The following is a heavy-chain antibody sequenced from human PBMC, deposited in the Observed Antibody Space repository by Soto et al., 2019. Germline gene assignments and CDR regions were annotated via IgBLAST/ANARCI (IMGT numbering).Heavy chain of an antibody. D-gene: IGHD2-15*01. Sequence: ESGGGLVKPGGSLRLSCAASGSTFSRFWMSWDRQAPGKGLEWVARINSKIDEGTIEYAAPVKGRFTISRDDSKNTLYLETHILKDEDTAIYFCTAETYFKGGSCPDHWGQGTLVTVSS. CDR2: INSKIDEGTI. J-gene: IGHJ4*02. V-gene: IGHV3-15*01. CDR1: GSTFSRFW. CDR3: TAETYFKGGSCPDH.